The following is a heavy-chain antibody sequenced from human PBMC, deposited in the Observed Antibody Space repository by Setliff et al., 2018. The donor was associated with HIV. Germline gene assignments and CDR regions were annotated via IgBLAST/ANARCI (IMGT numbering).Heavy chain of an antibody. V-gene: IGHV2-5*02. CDR3: IYSSDWHTSRSCDF. Sequence: SGPTLVNPTQTLTLTCTFSGFSLSTSGVGVGWIRQPPGKALEWLAFIYWDDSKRYSPSLKTRLTITKDTSKNQVVLTMTNMDPVDTATYYCIYSSDWHTSRSCDFWGQGALVTVSS. D-gene: IGHD3-9*01. J-gene: IGHJ4*02. CDR2: IYWDDSK. CDR1: GFSLSTSGVG.